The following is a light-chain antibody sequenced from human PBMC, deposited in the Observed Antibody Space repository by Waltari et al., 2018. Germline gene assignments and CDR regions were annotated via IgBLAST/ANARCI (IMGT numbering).Light chain of an antibody. J-gene: IGKJ4*01. V-gene: IGKV4-1*01. CDR1: ESVLYSSNNKNH. CDR2: WAS. CDR3: QQYYSTPLT. Sequence: DIVMTQSPESLAVSLGERATINCKSSESVLYSSNNKNHLAWYQQKPGQPPKLFLYWASTRESGVPDRFSGSGSETDFTLTVTSLQAEDVAVYYCQQYYSTPLTFGGGTKVEIK.